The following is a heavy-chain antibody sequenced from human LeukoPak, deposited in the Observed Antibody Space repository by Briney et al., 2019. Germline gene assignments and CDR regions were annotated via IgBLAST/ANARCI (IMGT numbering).Heavy chain of an antibody. CDR3: ARDFSPAAIAGDYYFDY. D-gene: IGHD2-2*01. J-gene: IGHJ4*02. V-gene: IGHV3-30-3*01. CDR2: ISYDGNSK. CDR1: RFTFGNYA. Sequence: GGSLRLSCAASRFTFGNYAMHWVRQAPGKGLEWVAVISYDGNSKYYADSVKGRFTISRDNSKNTLSLQMNNLRADDTAVYYCARDFSPAAIAGDYYFDYWGQGTLVTVSS.